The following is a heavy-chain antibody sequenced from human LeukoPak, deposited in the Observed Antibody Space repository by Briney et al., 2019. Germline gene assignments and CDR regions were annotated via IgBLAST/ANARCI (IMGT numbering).Heavy chain of an antibody. CDR2: IYYSGST. J-gene: IGHJ6*03. CDR1: GGSISSYY. CDR3: ARGTDGSGSYYNRYYYYYMDV. Sequence: SETLSLTCTVSGGSISSYYWSWIRQPPGKGLEWIGYIYYSGSTNYNPSLKSRVTISVDTSKNQFSLKLSSVTAADTAVYYCARGTDGSGSYYNRYYYYYMDVWGKGTTVTISS. D-gene: IGHD3-10*01. V-gene: IGHV4-59*01.